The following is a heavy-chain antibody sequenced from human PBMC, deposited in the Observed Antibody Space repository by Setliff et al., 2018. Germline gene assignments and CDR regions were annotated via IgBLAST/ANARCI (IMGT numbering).Heavy chain of an antibody. CDR3: ARRPRAVYGSGRRNWFLDY. CDR1: GYTFTSYG. J-gene: IGHJ4*02. V-gene: IGHV1-69*13. CDR2: IIPLFGPA. D-gene: IGHD3-10*01. Sequence: WASVKVSCKASGYTFTSYGISWVRQAPGQGLEWMGGIIPLFGPADYAQKFQDTVTITADESTGTAYMELRSLTSDDTAVYYCARRPRAVYGSGRRNWFLDYWGQGTLVTVSS.